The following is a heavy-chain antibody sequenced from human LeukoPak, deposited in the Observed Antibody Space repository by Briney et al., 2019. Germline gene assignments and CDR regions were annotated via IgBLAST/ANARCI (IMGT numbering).Heavy chain of an antibody. Sequence: ASVKVSCKASGYTFTSYDINWVRQATGQGREWMGWMNPNSGNTVYAQKFEGRVTITRNTSVSTAYMALSSMRSEDTAVYYCARGGANVLRFLEWSPRVYYYYGMDVWGQGTTVTVSS. J-gene: IGHJ6*02. V-gene: IGHV1-8*01. CDR2: MNPNSGNT. CDR1: GYTFTSYD. CDR3: ARGGANVLRFLEWSPRVYYYYGMDV. D-gene: IGHD3-3*01.